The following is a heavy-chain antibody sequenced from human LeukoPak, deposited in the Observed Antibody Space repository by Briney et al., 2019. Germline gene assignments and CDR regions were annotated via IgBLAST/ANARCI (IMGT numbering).Heavy chain of an antibody. V-gene: IGHV4-39*07. J-gene: IGHJ6*03. CDR3: ARDGKHYYYYMDV. Sequence: SETLSLTCTVSGGSISSSSYYWGWIRQPPGKGLEWIGSIYYSGSTYYNPSLKSRVTISVDTSKNQFSLKLSSVTAADTAVYYCARDGKHYYYYMDVWGKGTTVTVSS. CDR2: IYYSGST. CDR1: GGSISSSSYY. D-gene: IGHD1-14*01.